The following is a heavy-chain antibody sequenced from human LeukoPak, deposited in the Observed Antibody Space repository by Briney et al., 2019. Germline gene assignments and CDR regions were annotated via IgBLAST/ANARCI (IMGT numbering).Heavy chain of an antibody. CDR3: ARVVRHYDILTGPPGPFDY. CDR1: GYTFTSYD. V-gene: IGHV1-18*01. J-gene: IGHJ4*02. Sequence: ASVKVSCKASGYTFTSYDINWVRQAPGQGLEWMGWISAYNGNTNYAQELQGRVTMTTDTSTSTAYMELRSLRSDDTAVYYCARVVRHYDILTGPPGPFDYWGQGTLVTVSS. CDR2: ISAYNGNT. D-gene: IGHD3-9*01.